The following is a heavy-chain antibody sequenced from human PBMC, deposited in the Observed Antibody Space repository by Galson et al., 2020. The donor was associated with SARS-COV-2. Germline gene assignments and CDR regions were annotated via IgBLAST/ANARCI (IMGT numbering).Heavy chain of an antibody. CDR2: TRNKANGYTT. V-gene: IGHV3-72*01. Sequence: QAGGSLRLSCAASGFTVSDHYMDWVRQAPGKGLEWVGRTRNKANGYTTEYAASVKGRFTISRDDSKSSLYLQMNSLKTEDTAVYYCARRSHSGLFEYFDYWGQGALVTVSA. CDR1: GFTVSDHY. J-gene: IGHJ4*02. D-gene: IGHD6-25*01. CDR3: ARRSHSGLFEYFDY.